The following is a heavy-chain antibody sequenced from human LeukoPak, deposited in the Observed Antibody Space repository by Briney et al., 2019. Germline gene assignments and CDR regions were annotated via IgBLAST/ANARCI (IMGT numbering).Heavy chain of an antibody. CDR2: IYTSGGT. J-gene: IGHJ3*02. CDR1: GGSFSSYY. V-gene: IGHV4-4*07. Sequence: SETLSLTCTVSGGSFSSYYWNWIRQPAGKGLEWIGRIYTSGGTNYNPCLKSRVTMSVDTSKSQFSLKLTSMTAADTAIYFCARGGYGDYGRNAYDIWGQGTMVTVSS. D-gene: IGHD4-17*01. CDR3: ARGGYGDYGRNAYDI.